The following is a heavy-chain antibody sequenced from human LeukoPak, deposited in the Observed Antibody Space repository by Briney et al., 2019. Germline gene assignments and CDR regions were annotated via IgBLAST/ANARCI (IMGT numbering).Heavy chain of an antibody. Sequence: PSETLSLTCTVPGGSITSTTYYWGWVRQPPGKGLEWIGSFSYTGNTYYDPSLKSRVTISVDTSKTQFSLKMNSVTAADTAVYYCARQPYSSGWYFDYWGQGTLVSVSS. CDR1: GGSITSTTYY. J-gene: IGHJ4*02. CDR3: ARQPYSSGWYFDY. V-gene: IGHV4-39*01. CDR2: FSYTGNT. D-gene: IGHD6-19*01.